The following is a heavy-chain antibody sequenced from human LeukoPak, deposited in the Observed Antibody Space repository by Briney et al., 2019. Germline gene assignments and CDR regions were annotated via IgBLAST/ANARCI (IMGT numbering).Heavy chain of an antibody. CDR3: ASGNYPYSGSAFDC. Sequence: GGSLRLSCAASGFSFTSYEMHWVRQAPGKGLEWVAVISYDAKNKKYADSVKGRFTISRDNFMNMLYLQMNSLRVEDTAVYYCASGNYPYSGSAFDCWGQGTLVTVSS. D-gene: IGHD1-26*01. V-gene: IGHV3-30*04. J-gene: IGHJ4*02. CDR1: GFSFTSYE. CDR2: ISYDAKNK.